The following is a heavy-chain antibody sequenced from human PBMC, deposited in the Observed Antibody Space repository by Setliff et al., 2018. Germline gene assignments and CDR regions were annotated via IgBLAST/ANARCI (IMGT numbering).Heavy chain of an antibody. Sequence: ASVKVSCKASGYTFTSYDINWVRQVTGQGLEWTGWMNPNSGNTGYAQKFQGRVTITRNTSISTAYMELSSLRSEDTAVYYCARSNPRYYDFWSGYSSQEFDYWGQGTLVTVSS. V-gene: IGHV1-8*01. D-gene: IGHD3-3*01. CDR3: ARSNPRYYDFWSGYSSQEFDY. CDR2: MNPNSGNT. CDR1: GYTFTSYD. J-gene: IGHJ4*02.